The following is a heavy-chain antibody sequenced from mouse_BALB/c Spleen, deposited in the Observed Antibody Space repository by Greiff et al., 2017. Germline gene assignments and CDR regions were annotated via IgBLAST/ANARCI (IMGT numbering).Heavy chain of an antibody. V-gene: IGHV1S135*01. CDR3: AREGYYGSSLGAMDY. CDR1: GYSFTGYN. J-gene: IGHJ4*01. CDR2: IDPYNGGT. D-gene: IGHD1-1*01. Sequence: VQLKQSGPELGKPGASVKISCKASGYSFTGYNMYWVKQSHRKSLEWIGYIDPYNGGTSYNQKSKGKATLTVDKSSSTAYMHLNSLTSEDSAIYYCAREGYYGSSLGAMDYWGQGTSVTVSS.